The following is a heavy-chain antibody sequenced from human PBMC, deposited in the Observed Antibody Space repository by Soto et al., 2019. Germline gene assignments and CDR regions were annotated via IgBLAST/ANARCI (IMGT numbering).Heavy chain of an antibody. CDR3: AKDRRAGGNSAFYFDF. CDR2: ISATGGGT. J-gene: IGHJ4*02. Sequence: XGSLRLSCAASGVNFSNYAMGWVRQAPGKGLEWVSLISATGGGTYYADSVKGRFTISRDNSHNTLYLQVHSLTAEDTAVYYCAKDRRAGGNSAFYFDFWGQGAQVTVSS. CDR1: GVNFSNYA. V-gene: IGHV3-23*01. D-gene: IGHD3-16*01.